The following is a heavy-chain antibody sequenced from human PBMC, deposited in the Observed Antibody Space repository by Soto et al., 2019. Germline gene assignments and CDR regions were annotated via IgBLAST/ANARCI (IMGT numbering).Heavy chain of an antibody. CDR1: GGAISGYY. Sequence: PSETLSLTCTVSGGAISGYYWTWIRQSAGKGLEWIGRIYSSGGTKYNPSLQSRVTISVDTSKNQFSLKLSSVTAADTAVYFCARDQTDSGGYSDSWGQGTLVTVSS. CDR3: ARDQTDSGGYSDS. CDR2: IYSSGGT. J-gene: IGHJ4*02. D-gene: IGHD3-22*01. V-gene: IGHV4-4*07.